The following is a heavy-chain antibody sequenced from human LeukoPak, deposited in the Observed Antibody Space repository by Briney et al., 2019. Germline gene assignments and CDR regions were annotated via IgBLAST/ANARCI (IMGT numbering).Heavy chain of an antibody. CDR2: ISSDAITT. CDR3: ARRPCSGGICYPPDY. D-gene: IGHD2-15*01. J-gene: IGHJ4*02. CDR1: GFTFSTYW. Sequence: GGSLRLSCAASGFTFSTYWMHWVRQAPGKGLVWVSRISSDAITTNYADSVKGRFTVSRDNAKNTLYLQMNSLRDEDTAVYYCARRPCSGGICYPPDYWGQGTLVTVSS. V-gene: IGHV3-74*01.